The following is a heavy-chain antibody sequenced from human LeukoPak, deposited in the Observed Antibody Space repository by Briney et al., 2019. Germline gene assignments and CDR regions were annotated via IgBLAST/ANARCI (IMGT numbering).Heavy chain of an antibody. Sequence: SETLPLACTVSGGSISSYYWSWIRQPAGKGLEWIGRIYTSGSTNHNPSLKSRATISVDTSKNQFSLKLSSVTAADTAVYYCARTRYGSYYMDVWGKGTTVTVSS. CDR3: ARTRYGSYYMDV. CDR2: IYTSGST. CDR1: GGSISSYY. J-gene: IGHJ6*03. V-gene: IGHV4-4*07. D-gene: IGHD4-17*01.